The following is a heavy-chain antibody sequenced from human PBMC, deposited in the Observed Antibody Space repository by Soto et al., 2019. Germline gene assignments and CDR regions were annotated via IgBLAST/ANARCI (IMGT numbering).Heavy chain of an antibody. D-gene: IGHD2-15*01. Sequence: SETLSLTCTVSGGSISSYYWSWIRQPPGKGLEWIGYIYYSGSTNYNPSLKSRVTISVDTSKNQFSLKLSSVTAADTAVYYCARHIVALFDYWGQGTLVTVSS. CDR2: IYYSGST. CDR3: ARHIVALFDY. J-gene: IGHJ4*02. CDR1: GGSISSYY. V-gene: IGHV4-59*08.